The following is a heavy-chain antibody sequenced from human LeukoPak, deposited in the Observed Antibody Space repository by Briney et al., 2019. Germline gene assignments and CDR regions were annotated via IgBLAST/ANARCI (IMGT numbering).Heavy chain of an antibody. CDR3: ARDGFVRDGSSGYWYFDL. J-gene: IGHJ2*01. V-gene: IGHV1-2*02. CDR1: GYTFTGYY. Sequence: ASVKASCKASGYTFTGYYIHWVRQAPGQGLEWMGWMNPNSGGTIYAQKFQGRVTMTSDTSISTAYMELSWLRSDDTAFYYCARDGFVRDGSSGYWYFDLWGRGTLVTASS. CDR2: MNPNSGGT. D-gene: IGHD5-24*01.